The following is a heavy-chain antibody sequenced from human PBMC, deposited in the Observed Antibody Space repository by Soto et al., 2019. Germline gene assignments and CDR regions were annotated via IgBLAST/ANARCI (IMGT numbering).Heavy chain of an antibody. CDR1: GGSFSGYY. CDR2: INHSGST. V-gene: IGHV4-34*01. CDR3: ARRRPNYYYYGMDV. J-gene: IGHJ6*02. Sequence: QVQLQQWGAGLLKPSETLSLTCAVYGGSFSGYYWSWIRQPPGKGLEWIGEINHSGSTNYNPSLTSRATTAVDTSKNQCSLKLSSVTAADTAVYYCARRRPNYYYYGMDVWGQGTTVTVSS.